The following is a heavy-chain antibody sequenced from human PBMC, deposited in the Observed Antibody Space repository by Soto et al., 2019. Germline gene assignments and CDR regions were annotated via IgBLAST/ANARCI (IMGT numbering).Heavy chain of an antibody. CDR3: AGSGSVPFDY. D-gene: IGHD3-10*01. V-gene: IGHV3-33*01. CDR2: IWYDGSNK. CDR1: GFTFSSYG. J-gene: IGHJ4*02. Sequence: QVQLVESGGGVVQPGRSLRLSCAASGFTFSSYGMHWVRQAPGKGLEWVAVIWYDGSNKYYADSVKGQFTISRDNSKNTLYLQMNSLRAEDTAVYYCAGSGSVPFDYWGQGTLVTVSS.